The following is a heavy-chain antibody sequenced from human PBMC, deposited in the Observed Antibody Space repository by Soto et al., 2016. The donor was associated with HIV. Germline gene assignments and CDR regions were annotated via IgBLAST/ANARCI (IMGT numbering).Heavy chain of an antibody. D-gene: IGHD3-3*01. Sequence: EVQMLESGRLGAAWGSLRLSCAVSGFTFSSFAMNWVRQVPGKGLEWVSSISGSGSSTYHADSVKGRFTISRDNSKKTLYLQMVDLRAEDTAIYYCAEGGRSEWRMDV. V-gene: IGHV3-23*01. CDR3: AEGGRSEWRMDV. J-gene: IGHJ6*01. CDR1: GFTFSSFA. CDR2: ISGSGSST.